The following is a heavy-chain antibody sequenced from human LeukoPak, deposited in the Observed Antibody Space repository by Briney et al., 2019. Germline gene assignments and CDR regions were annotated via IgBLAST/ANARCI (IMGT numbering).Heavy chain of an antibody. D-gene: IGHD3-10*01. J-gene: IGHJ4*02. CDR2: IIPIFGTA. V-gene: IGHV1-69*01. CDR1: GGTFSSYA. CDR3: ARGPFYGSGSYRVDY. Sequence: SVKVSCKASGGTFSSYAISWVRQAPGQGLEWMGGIIPIFGTANYAQKFQGRVTITADESTSTAYMELRSLRSDDTAVYYCARGPFYGSGSYRVDYWGQGTLVTVSS.